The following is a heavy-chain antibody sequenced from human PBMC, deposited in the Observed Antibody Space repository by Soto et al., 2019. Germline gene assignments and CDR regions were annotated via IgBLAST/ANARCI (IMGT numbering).Heavy chain of an antibody. D-gene: IGHD3-10*01. V-gene: IGHV3-49*03. CDR2: VRAKAYGGTA. Sequence: EVPLVESGGGLVQPGRSLRLSCTASGFTFGDHAMSWFRQAPGKGLEWIGLVRAKAYGGTAEYAASVKGRFIISRDDPKTIAYLQMDSLKTEDTAVYYCSRLQRSGDGYDYWGQGTLVTVSS. J-gene: IGHJ4*02. CDR1: GFTFGDHA. CDR3: SRLQRSGDGYDY.